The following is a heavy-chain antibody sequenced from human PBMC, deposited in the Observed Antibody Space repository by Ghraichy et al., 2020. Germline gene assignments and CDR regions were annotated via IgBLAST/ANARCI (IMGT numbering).Heavy chain of an antibody. CDR3: ARDRGNYYGMDV. D-gene: IGHD2-15*01. Sequence: GESLNISCAASGFTFSSYDMHWVRQATGKGLEWVSAIGTAGDTYYPGSVKGRFTISRENAKNSLYLQKNSLRAGDTAVYYCARDRGNYYGMDVWGQGNTVTVSS. J-gene: IGHJ6*02. V-gene: IGHV3-13*01. CDR2: IGTAGDT. CDR1: GFTFSSYD.